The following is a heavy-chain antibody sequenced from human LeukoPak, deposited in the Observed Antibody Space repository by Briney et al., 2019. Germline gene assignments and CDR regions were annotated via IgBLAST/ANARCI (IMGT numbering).Heavy chain of an antibody. V-gene: IGHV4-34*01. D-gene: IGHD5-24*01. J-gene: IGHJ5*02. Sequence: SETLSLTCAVYGGSFSGYYWSWIRQPPRKGLEWIGEINHSGSTNYNPSLKSRVTISVDTSKNQFSLKLCSVTAADTAVYYCARKRWLQLSWFDPWGQGTLVTVSS. CDR2: INHSGST. CDR1: GGSFSGYY. CDR3: ARKRWLQLSWFDP.